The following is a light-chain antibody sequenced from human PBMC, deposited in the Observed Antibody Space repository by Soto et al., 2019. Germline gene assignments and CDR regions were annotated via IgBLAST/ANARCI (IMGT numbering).Light chain of an antibody. CDR3: AAWDDSLNGPV. Sequence: QSVLTQPPSASGTPGRRVTISCSGSNSNIGSNTVDWYQQLPGTAPKLLIYSNNQRPSGVPDQFSGSKSGTSASLAISGLQSEDEADYYCAAWDDSLNGPVFGGGTKLTVL. CDR1: NSNIGSNT. CDR2: SNN. J-gene: IGLJ3*02. V-gene: IGLV1-44*01.